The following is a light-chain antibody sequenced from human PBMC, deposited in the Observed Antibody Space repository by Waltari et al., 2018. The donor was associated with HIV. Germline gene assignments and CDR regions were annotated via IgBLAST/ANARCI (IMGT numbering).Light chain of an antibody. CDR3: QQRSTWWT. Sequence: EIVLTQSPATLSLSPGERATLSCRASQSISIYLAWYQQKPGQAPRLLIYDASNRAAGTPARFSGSGSGTDFTLTISTLEPEDSAVYYCQQRSTWWTFGQGTKVEIK. J-gene: IGKJ1*01. V-gene: IGKV3-11*01. CDR2: DAS. CDR1: QSISIY.